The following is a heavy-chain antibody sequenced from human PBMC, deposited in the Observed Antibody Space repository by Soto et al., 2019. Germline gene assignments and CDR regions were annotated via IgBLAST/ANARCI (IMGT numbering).Heavy chain of an antibody. J-gene: IGHJ4*02. CDR2: ISSNGGST. Sequence: PGGSLRLSCAASGFTFSSYAMSWVRQAPGKGLEWVSGISSNGGSTYYADSVKGRFTISRDNAKNTLYLQMNSLRAEDTAVYYCARGWDTAMVPFDYWGQGTLVTVSS. V-gene: IGHV3-23*01. CDR1: GFTFSSYA. CDR3: ARGWDTAMVPFDY. D-gene: IGHD5-18*01.